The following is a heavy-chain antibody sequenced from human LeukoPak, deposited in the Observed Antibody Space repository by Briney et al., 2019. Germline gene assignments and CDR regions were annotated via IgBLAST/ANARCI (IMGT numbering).Heavy chain of an antibody. V-gene: IGHV4-4*09. CDR3: ARADYYYYMDG. Sequence: SETLSLTCTVSGGFISSYYWSWIRQPPGKGLEWIGYIYTSGSTNYNPSLKSRVTISVDTSKNQFSLKLSSVTAADTAVYYCARADYYYYMDGWGKGTTVTVSS. J-gene: IGHJ6*03. CDR2: IYTSGST. CDR1: GGFISSYY.